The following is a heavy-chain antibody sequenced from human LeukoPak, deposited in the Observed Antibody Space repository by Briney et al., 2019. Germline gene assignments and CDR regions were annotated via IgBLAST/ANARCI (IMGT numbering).Heavy chain of an antibody. CDR2: ISYDGSNK. Sequence: PGGSLRLSCAGSGFTFSSYAVHWVRQAPGKGMEWEAVISYDGSNKYYADSVKGRFTISRDNSKNTLYLQMNSLRAEDTAVYYCARDKRTGDSYFDSWGQGTLVTVSS. CDR1: GFTFSSYA. J-gene: IGHJ4*02. V-gene: IGHV3-30*04. D-gene: IGHD7-27*01. CDR3: ARDKRTGDSYFDS.